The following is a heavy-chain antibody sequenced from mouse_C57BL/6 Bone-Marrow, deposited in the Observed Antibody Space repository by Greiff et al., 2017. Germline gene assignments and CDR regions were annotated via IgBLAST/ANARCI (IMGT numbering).Heavy chain of an antibody. CDR2: INPYNGDT. Sequence: VQLKEPGPELVKPGDSVKISCKASGYSFTGYFMNWVMQSHGKSLEWIGRINPYNGDTFYNQKFKGKATLTVDKSSSTAHMELRSLTSEDSAVYYCARHYSDWGFAYCGQGTLVTVSA. D-gene: IGHD2-12*01. V-gene: IGHV1-20*01. CDR3: ARHYSDWGFAY. J-gene: IGHJ3*01. CDR1: GYSFTGYF.